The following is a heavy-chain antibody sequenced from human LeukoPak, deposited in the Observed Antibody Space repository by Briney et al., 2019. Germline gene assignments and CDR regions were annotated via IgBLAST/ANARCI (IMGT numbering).Heavy chain of an antibody. J-gene: IGHJ4*02. CDR2: ITPNSGAT. CDR3: ARGMGSGTYRRFDF. V-gene: IGHV1-2*02. D-gene: IGHD3-10*01. CDR1: GYTFTAYN. Sequence: ASVKVSCKASGYTFTAYNIHWVRQAPGQGLEGMGWITPNSGATNYAQQFQGRVTMTRDTSISTAYMELNNLISDDTAVYYCARGMGSGTYRRFDFWGQGTLVTVSS.